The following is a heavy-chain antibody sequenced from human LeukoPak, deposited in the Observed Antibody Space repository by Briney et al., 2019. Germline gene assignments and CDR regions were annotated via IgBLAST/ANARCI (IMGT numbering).Heavy chain of an antibody. CDR3: AREPCGGYCSVDY. CDR2: IYYSGST. D-gene: IGHD2-21*02. Sequence: SQTLSLTCTVSGGSISSGGYYWSWARQHPGKGLEWSGYIYYSGSTYYNPSLKTRVTISVDTSKNQFSLKLSSVTAADTAVYYCAREPCGGYCSVDYWGQRTLVTVSS. V-gene: IGHV4-31*03. CDR1: GGSISSGGYY. J-gene: IGHJ4*02.